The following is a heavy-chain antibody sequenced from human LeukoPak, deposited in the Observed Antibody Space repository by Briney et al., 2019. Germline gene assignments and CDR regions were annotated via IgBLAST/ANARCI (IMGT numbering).Heavy chain of an antibody. D-gene: IGHD1-26*01. V-gene: IGHV4-59*01. CDR1: GGSINSYY. CDR3: ASSIVGATFDY. Sequence: SETLSLTCTVSGGSINSYYWSWIRQPPGKGLEWIGYIYSSGSTNYNPSLQSRVTISVDTSKNQFSLKLSSVTAADTAIYYCASSIVGATFDYWGQGTLVTVSS. J-gene: IGHJ4*02. CDR2: IYSSGST.